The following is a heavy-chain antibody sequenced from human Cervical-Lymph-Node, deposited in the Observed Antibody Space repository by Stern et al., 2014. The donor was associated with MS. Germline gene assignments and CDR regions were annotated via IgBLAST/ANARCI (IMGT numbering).Heavy chain of an antibody. D-gene: IGHD6-13*01. Sequence: VQLVESGAEVKKPGSSVKVSCKASGGSFSMDTLSWVRQAPGQGLEWMGGLTPMFGTSNYARKFQGRVTTTADESTSTAYMELTSLRSEDTAVYFCARDQGGIADSWGQGTLVIVSS. V-gene: IGHV1-69*01. CDR2: LTPMFGTS. J-gene: IGHJ4*02. CDR3: ARDQGGIADS. CDR1: GGSFSMDT.